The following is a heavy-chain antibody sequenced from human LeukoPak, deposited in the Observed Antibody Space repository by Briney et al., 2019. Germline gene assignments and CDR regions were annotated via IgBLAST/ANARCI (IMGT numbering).Heavy chain of an antibody. V-gene: IGHV3-74*01. CDR1: GFTFSSFW. D-gene: IGHD3-22*01. Sequence: GSLRLSCAASGFTFSSFWMHWVRPAPGKGLVWVSRIKSDGSTNYADSVKGRFTISRDNAKNTVSLQMNSLRVEDTGVYYCARAPSEIGGYYPEYFRHWGQGTLVTVSS. CDR3: ARAPSEIGGYYPEYFRH. CDR2: IKSDGST. J-gene: IGHJ1*01.